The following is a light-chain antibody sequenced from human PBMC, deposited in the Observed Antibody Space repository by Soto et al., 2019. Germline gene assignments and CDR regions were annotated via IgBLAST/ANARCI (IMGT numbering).Light chain of an antibody. J-gene: IGKJ5*01. Sequence: VMTQSPATLSVSAGERATLSFRASQSVSSNLACYQQKPGQAPSLLISCASSRATGIPERFIGSGSGTDFTLTISRLEPEDFAVYACQQYGRAPITFGQGTRLEIK. CDR2: CAS. CDR3: QQYGRAPIT. CDR1: QSVSSN. V-gene: IGKV3-20*01.